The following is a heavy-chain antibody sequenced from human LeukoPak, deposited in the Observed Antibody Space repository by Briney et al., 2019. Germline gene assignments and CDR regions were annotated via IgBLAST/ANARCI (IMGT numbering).Heavy chain of an antibody. CDR2: ISWNSGSI. CDR1: GFSVSNNY. Sequence: GGSLRPSCTASGFSVSNNYMTWARQAPGKGLEWVSGISWNSGSIGYADSVKGRFTISRDNAKNSLYLQMNSLRAEDTALYYCAKDMGAVAAIDYWGQGTLVTVSS. J-gene: IGHJ4*02. CDR3: AKDMGAVAAIDY. D-gene: IGHD6-19*01. V-gene: IGHV3-9*01.